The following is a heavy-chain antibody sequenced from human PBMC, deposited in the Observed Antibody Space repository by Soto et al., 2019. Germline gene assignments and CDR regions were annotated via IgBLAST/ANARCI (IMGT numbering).Heavy chain of an antibody. CDR3: ARRIAAAVRWFDP. CDR1: GGSINSSSYY. CDR2: IYYSGST. D-gene: IGHD6-13*01. J-gene: IGHJ5*02. V-gene: IGHV4-39*01. Sequence: SETLSLTCTVSGGSINSSSYYWGWIRQPPGKGLEWIGIIYYSGSTYYNPSLKSRVTISLDTSKNQFSLKLSSVTAADTAVYYCARRIAAAVRWFDPWGQGTLVTVSS.